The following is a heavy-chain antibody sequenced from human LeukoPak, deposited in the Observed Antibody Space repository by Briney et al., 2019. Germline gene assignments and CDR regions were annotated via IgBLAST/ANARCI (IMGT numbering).Heavy chain of an antibody. V-gene: IGHV1-2*02. J-gene: IGHJ5*02. D-gene: IGHD2-2*01. Sequence: ASVKVSCKASGYTFTGYYMHWVRQAPGQGLEWMGWINPNSGGTNYAQKFQGRVTMTRDTSISTAYMELSRLRSDDTAVYYCARDIVVVPAATAMGNWFDPWGQGTLVTVSS. CDR1: GYTFTGYY. CDR2: INPNSGGT. CDR3: ARDIVVVPAATAMGNWFDP.